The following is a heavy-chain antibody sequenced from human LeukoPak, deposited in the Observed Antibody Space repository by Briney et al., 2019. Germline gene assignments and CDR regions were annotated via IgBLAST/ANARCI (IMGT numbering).Heavy chain of an antibody. CDR3: ARSSYSSSWYFDY. D-gene: IGHD6-13*01. CDR1: GGSISSYY. CDR2: IYYSGST. V-gene: IGHV4-59*01. Sequence: SETLSLTCTVSGGSISSYYWSWIRQPPGKGLEWIGYIYYSGSTNYNPSLKSRVTISVGTSKNQFSLKLSSVTAADTAVYYCARSSYSSSWYFDYWGQGTLVTVSS. J-gene: IGHJ4*02.